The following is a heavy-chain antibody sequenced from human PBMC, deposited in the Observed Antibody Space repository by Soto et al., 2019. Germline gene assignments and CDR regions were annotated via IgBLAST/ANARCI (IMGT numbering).Heavy chain of an antibody. CDR1: GFTFISCA. Sequence: GESLKISCAASGFTFISCAMGWVRQAPGKGLEWVSDIIDSGGSTYYADSVKGRFTISRDNSKSTLYLQMNSLRAEDTALYYCAKGRSYYYYYYGVDVWGQGTTVTVSS. J-gene: IGHJ6*02. D-gene: IGHD1-26*01. V-gene: IGHV3-23*01. CDR2: IIDSGGST. CDR3: AKGRSYYYYYYGVDV.